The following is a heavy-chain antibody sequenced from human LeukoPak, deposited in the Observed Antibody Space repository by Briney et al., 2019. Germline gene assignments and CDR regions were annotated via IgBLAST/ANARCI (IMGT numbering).Heavy chain of an antibody. V-gene: IGHV3-64*04. J-gene: IGHJ3*02. CDR2: ISSNGGST. CDR3: AKPNTMIVVAYDFDI. CDR1: GFTFSSYA. D-gene: IGHD3-22*01. Sequence: GGSLRLSCSASGFTFSSYAMHWVRQAPGKGLEYVSAISSNGGSTYYADSVEGRFTISRDNSKNTLYLQMNSLRAEDTAVYYCAKPNTMIVVAYDFDIWGQGTMVTVSS.